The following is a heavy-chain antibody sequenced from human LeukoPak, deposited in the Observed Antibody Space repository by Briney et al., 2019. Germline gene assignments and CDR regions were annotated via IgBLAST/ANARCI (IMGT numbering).Heavy chain of an antibody. V-gene: IGHV4-39*01. Sequence: SEPLSLTCTVSGGSISINSDTYYWGWIRQPPGKGLEWIGSIYYSGSTYYNPSLKSRATISVDTSKNQFSLNLNSVTAADTAVYYCARHLLSSGWAFDYWGQGTLVIVSS. D-gene: IGHD6-19*01. J-gene: IGHJ4*02. CDR3: ARHLLSSGWAFDY. CDR1: GGSISINSDTYY. CDR2: IYYSGST.